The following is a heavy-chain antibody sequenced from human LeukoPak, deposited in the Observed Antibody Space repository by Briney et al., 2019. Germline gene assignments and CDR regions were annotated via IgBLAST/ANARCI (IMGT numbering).Heavy chain of an antibody. J-gene: IGHJ4*02. CDR1: GYSISSGYY. V-gene: IGHV4-38-2*02. CDR3: AREGRIVCSGGSCYFDY. Sequence: SETLSLTCAVSGYSISSGYYWGWIRQPLGKGLEWIGSIYHSGSTYYNPSLKSRVTISVDTSKNQFSLKLGSVTAADTAVYYCAREGRIVCSGGSCYFDYWGQGTLVTVSS. CDR2: IYHSGST. D-gene: IGHD2-15*01.